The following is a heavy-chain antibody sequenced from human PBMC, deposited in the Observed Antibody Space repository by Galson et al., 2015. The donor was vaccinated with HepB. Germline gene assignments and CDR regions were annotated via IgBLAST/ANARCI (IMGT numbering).Heavy chain of an antibody. CDR1: GYTFTSYG. CDR3: ARDYASITDSSGYYYGLDAFDI. V-gene: IGHV1-18*04. J-gene: IGHJ3*02. Sequence: QSGAEVKKPGASVKVSCKASGYTFTSYGISWVRQAPGQGLEWMGWISAYNGNTNYAQKLQGRVTMTTDTSTSTAYMELRSLRSDDTAVYYCARDYASITDSSGYYYGLDAFDIWGQGTMVTVSS. CDR2: ISAYNGNT. D-gene: IGHD3-22*01.